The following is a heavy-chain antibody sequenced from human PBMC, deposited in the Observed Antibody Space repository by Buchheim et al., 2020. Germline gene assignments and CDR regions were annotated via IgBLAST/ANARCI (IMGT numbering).Heavy chain of an antibody. CDR2: IYYSGST. Sequence: QVQLQESGPGLVKPSETLSLTCTVSGGSVSSGSYYWSWIRQPPGKGLEWIGYIYYSGSTNYNPSLKSRVTISVDTSKNQFPLKLSSVTAADTAVYYCARNNYYDSSGYYIDYWGQGTL. CDR3: ARNNYYDSSGYYIDY. J-gene: IGHJ4*02. D-gene: IGHD3-22*01. V-gene: IGHV4-61*01. CDR1: GGSVSSGSYY.